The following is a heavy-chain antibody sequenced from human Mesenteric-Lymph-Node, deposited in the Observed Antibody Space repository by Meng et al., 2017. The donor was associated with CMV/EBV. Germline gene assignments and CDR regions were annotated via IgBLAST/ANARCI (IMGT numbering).Heavy chain of an antibody. V-gene: IGHV1-69*10. CDR2: IIPILGIA. Sequence: SVKVSCKASGGTFSSYAISWVRQAPGQGLEWMGGIIPILGIANYAQKFQGRVTITADKSTSTAYMELSSLRSEDTAVYYCARARDSSSLEHYYFGMDAWGQGTTVTVSS. J-gene: IGHJ6*02. D-gene: IGHD6-6*01. CDR1: GGTFSSYA. CDR3: ARARDSSSLEHYYFGMDA.